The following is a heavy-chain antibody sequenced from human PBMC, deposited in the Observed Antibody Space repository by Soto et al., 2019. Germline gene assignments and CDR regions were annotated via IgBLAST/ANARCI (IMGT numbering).Heavy chain of an antibody. J-gene: IGHJ4*01. CDR2: IWHTGRP. CDR1: GDSLTNNHW. CDR3: VRDSRTGCSSINCYMH. D-gene: IGHD2-15*01. Sequence: QLQLRESGPGLVQPSGTLSLTCAVSGDSLTNNHWWSWVRQAPGKGLDWIGEIWHTGRPNYNPSLKSRVAISIDKSKNQFSLKLSAVTAADTAVYYCVRDSRTGCSSINCYMHWGHGTLVTVSS. V-gene: IGHV4-4*02.